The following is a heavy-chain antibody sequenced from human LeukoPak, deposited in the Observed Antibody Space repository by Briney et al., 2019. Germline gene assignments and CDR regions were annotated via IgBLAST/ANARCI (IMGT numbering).Heavy chain of an antibody. Sequence: SETLSLTCAVYSGSFSGYYWSWIRQPPGKGLEWIGEINHSGSTNYNPSLKSRVTISVDTSKNQFSLKLSSVTAADTAVYYCASARRGQPGIAAAGPLGYWGQGTLVTVSS. CDR3: ASARRGQPGIAAAGPLGY. V-gene: IGHV4-34*01. CDR1: SGSFSGYY. J-gene: IGHJ4*02. D-gene: IGHD6-13*01. CDR2: INHSGST.